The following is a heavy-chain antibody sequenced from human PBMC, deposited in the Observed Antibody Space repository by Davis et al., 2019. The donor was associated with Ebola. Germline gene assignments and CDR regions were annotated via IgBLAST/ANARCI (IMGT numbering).Heavy chain of an antibody. D-gene: IGHD4-11*01. CDR1: GYTFSSYY. CDR3: ARGHNYAHEY. J-gene: IGHJ4*02. Sequence: ASVKVSCKASGYTFSSYYMHWVRQAPGQGLEWMGRIISNSGGTNYAQKFQGRVTMTRDTSISTAYMELSSLRYDDTADYYCARGHNYAHEYWGQGTLVTVSS. CDR2: IISNSGGT. V-gene: IGHV1-2*06.